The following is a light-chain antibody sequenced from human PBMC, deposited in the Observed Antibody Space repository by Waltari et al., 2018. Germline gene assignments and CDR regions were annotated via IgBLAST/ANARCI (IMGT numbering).Light chain of an antibody. CDR1: QSVRSN. CDR3: QQYNNWPLT. J-gene: IGKJ4*01. V-gene: IGKV3-15*01. CDR2: AAS. Sequence: EIVMTQFPATLSVSPGERATLSCRASQSVRSNFAWYQQKPGQAPRPLIYAASTRATGIPASFSGSGAGTEFTLTISSLQSEDFAVYYCQQYNNWPLTFGGGTKVEIK.